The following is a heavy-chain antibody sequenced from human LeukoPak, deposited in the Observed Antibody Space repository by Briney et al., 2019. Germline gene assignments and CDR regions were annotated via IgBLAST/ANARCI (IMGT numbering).Heavy chain of an antibody. Sequence: GGSLRLSCAASGFIFSAYWMSWVRQAPGKGLEWVAVISYDGSNKYYADSVKGRFTISRDNSKNTLYLQMNSLRAEDTAVYYCARETIAVAGITDYWGQGTLVTVSS. CDR1: GFIFSAYW. V-gene: IGHV3-30*03. CDR3: ARETIAVAGITDY. J-gene: IGHJ4*02. CDR2: ISYDGSNK. D-gene: IGHD6-19*01.